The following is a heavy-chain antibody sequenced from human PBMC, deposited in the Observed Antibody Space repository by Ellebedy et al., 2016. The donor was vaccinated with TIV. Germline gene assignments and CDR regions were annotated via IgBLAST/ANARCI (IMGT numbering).Heavy chain of an antibody. D-gene: IGHD6-19*01. J-gene: IGHJ4*02. CDR2: MNPNSGNT. Sequence: ASVKVSXXASGGAFSSYAISWVRQAPGQGLEWMGWMNPNSGNTGYAQKFQGRVTMTRNTSISTAYMELSSLRSEDTAVYYCARIAVAGRGDYWGQGTLVTVSS. V-gene: IGHV1-8*02. CDR1: GGAFSSYA. CDR3: ARIAVAGRGDY.